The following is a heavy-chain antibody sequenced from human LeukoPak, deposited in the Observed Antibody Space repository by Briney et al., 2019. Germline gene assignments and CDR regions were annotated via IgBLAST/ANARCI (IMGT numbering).Heavy chain of an antibody. J-gene: IGHJ6*03. V-gene: IGHV1-2*02. CDR2: INPNSGGT. CDR1: AYTFTGYY. CDR3: ARDVSGSGFFFYDYYMDV. D-gene: IGHD3-10*01. Sequence: ASVKVSCKASAYTFTGYYIHWVQQAPGQGLEWMGWINPNSGGTDYAQKFQGRVTMTRDTSISTAYMELSSLRSDDTAVYYCARDVSGSGFFFYDYYMDVWGKGTTITISS.